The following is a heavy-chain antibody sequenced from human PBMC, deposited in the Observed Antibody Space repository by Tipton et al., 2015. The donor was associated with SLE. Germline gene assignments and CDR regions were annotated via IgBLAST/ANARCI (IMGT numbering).Heavy chain of an antibody. J-gene: IGHJ4*01. V-gene: IGHV4-31*03. CDR1: GGSFSNGDYC. CDR2: IYHTGST. CDR3: ARDPLPAAGFDY. Sequence: TLSLTCTVSGGSFSNGDYCWNWIRQHPGKGLEWIGYIYHTGSTYYNPSLKSRVSISVDTSKNQFSLQLNSVTAADTAVYYCARDPLPAAGFDYWGHGTLVTVSS. D-gene: IGHD6-13*01.